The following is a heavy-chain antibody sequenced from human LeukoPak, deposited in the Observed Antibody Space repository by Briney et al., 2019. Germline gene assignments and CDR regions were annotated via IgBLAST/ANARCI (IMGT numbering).Heavy chain of an antibody. CDR2: IRYDVINK. V-gene: IGHV3-30*02. D-gene: IGHD1-1*01. CDR1: GFTFSSYG. J-gene: IGHJ5*02. Sequence: GGSLRLSCAASGFTFSSYGMHWVRQAPGKGLEWVAFIRYDVINKYYAGSVKGRFTISRDNSKNTLYLQMNSLRAEDTAVYYCARELNGAFDPWGQGTLVTVSS. CDR3: ARELNGAFDP.